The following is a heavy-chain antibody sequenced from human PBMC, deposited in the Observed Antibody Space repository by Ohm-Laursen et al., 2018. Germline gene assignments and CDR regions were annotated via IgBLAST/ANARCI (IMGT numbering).Heavy chain of an antibody. Sequence: EASVKVSCKASGYTFTGYYMHWVRQAPGQGLEWMGRIIPILGIANYAQKFQGRVTITADKSTSTAYMELSSLRSEDTAVYYCARGSSSSGEYYYYYYGMDVWGQGTTVTVSS. J-gene: IGHJ6*02. CDR3: ARGSSSSGEYYYYYYGMDV. CDR2: IIPILGIA. CDR1: GYTFTGYY. D-gene: IGHD6-19*01. V-gene: IGHV1-69*04.